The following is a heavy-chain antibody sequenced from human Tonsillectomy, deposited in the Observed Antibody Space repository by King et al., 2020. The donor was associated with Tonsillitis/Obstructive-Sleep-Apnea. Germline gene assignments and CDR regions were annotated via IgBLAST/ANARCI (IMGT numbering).Heavy chain of an antibody. J-gene: IGHJ2*01. V-gene: IGHV1-69*12. Sequence: VQLVQSGAEVKKPGSSVKVSCKASGGTFSSYAISWVRQAPGQGLEWMGGIIPIFGTANYAQKFQGRVTITADESTSTAYMELSSLRSEDTAGYYCARGLAQRQLAWYFDLWGRGTLVTVSS. CDR1: GGTFSSYA. D-gene: IGHD6-13*01. CDR2: IIPIFGTA. CDR3: ARGLAQRQLAWYFDL.